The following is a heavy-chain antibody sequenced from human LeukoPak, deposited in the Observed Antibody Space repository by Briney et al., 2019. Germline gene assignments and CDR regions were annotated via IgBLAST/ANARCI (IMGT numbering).Heavy chain of an antibody. CDR1: GFTFDNYA. Sequence: GGSLRLSCAASGFTFDNYAMTWVRQPPGKGLEWVSLVSGSGGSTYYADSVKGWFTISRDNSKNTLYLQMNSLRVDDTAVYFCAKRDPRPFAFDIWGQGTIVTVSS. V-gene: IGHV3-23*01. J-gene: IGHJ3*02. CDR3: AKRDPRPFAFDI. CDR2: VSGSGGST.